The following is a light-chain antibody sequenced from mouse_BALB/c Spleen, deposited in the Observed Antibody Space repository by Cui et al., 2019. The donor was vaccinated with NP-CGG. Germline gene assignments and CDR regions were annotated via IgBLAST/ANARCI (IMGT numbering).Light chain of an antibody. Sequence: QAVVTQESALTTSPGETVTLTCRSSTGAVTTSNYANWVQEKPDHLFTGLIGGTNNRVPGVPARFSGSLIGDNALTITGAQTEDEAIYFCALWYSNHWVFGGGTKLTVL. CDR3: ALWYSNHWV. CDR1: TGAVTTSNY. CDR2: GTN. J-gene: IGLJ1*01. V-gene: IGLV1*01.